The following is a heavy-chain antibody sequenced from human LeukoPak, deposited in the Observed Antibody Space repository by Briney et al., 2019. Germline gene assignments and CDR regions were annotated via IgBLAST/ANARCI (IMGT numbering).Heavy chain of an antibody. CDR3: AKGGYCSGGSCYAVGPTDLYFDY. CDR1: GFTFSRYS. Sequence: PGGSLRLSCAASGFTFSRYSMNWVRQAPGKGLEWVSAISGSGGSTYYADSVKGRFTISRDNSKNTLYLQMNSLRAEDTAVYYCAKGGYCSGGSCYAVGPTDLYFDYWGQGTLVTVSS. J-gene: IGHJ4*02. V-gene: IGHV3-23*01. D-gene: IGHD2-15*01. CDR2: ISGSGGST.